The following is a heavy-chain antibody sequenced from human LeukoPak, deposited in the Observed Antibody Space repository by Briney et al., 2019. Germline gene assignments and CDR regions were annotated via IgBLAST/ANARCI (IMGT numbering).Heavy chain of an antibody. Sequence: SETLSLTCAVYVGSFSGYYWSWIRQPPGKGLEWIGEINHSGSTNYNPSLKSRVTISVGTSKNQFSLKLSSVTAADTAVYYCAREIVVVPAAIWLLNYYYMDVWGKGTTVTVSS. CDR2: INHSGST. V-gene: IGHV4-34*01. D-gene: IGHD2-2*01. CDR3: AREIVVVPAAIWLLNYYYMDV. J-gene: IGHJ6*03. CDR1: VGSFSGYY.